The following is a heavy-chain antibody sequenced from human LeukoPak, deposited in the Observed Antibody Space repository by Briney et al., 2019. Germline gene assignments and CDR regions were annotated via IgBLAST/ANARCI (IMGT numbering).Heavy chain of an antibody. CDR3: ARGIRTNYDFWSGYYDYFDY. V-gene: IGHV4-59*01. J-gene: IGHJ4*02. D-gene: IGHD3-3*01. Sequence: SETLSLTCTVSGGSISSYYWSWIRQPPGKGLEWIGYIYYSGSTNYNPSLKSRVTISVDTSKNQFSLKLSSVTAADTAVYYCARGIRTNYDFWSGYYDYFDYWGQGTLVTVSS. CDR2: IYYSGST. CDR1: GGSISSYY.